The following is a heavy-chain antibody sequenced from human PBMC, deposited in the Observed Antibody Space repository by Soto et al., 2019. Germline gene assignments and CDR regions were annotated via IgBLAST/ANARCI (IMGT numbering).Heavy chain of an antibody. CDR3: ARVRYSSSYFDY. Sequence: SETLSLTCAVSSGSISSSNWWCWVRQPPGKGLEWIGEVFHSGSTNYNPSLKSRVTISVDKSKNQFSLKLSSVTAADTAVYYCARVRYSSSYFDYWGQGTLVTVSS. CDR1: SGSISSSNW. D-gene: IGHD6-13*01. CDR2: VFHSGST. V-gene: IGHV4-4*02. J-gene: IGHJ4*02.